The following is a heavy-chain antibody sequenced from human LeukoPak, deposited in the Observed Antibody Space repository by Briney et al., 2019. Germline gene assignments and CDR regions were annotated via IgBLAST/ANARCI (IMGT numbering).Heavy chain of an antibody. Sequence: SETLSLTCTVSGGSISSYYWSWIRQPAGKGLEWIGHIYTSGSTNYNPSLKSRVTMSVDTSKNQFSLKLSSLTAADTAVYYCARATYCSSTSCPDAFDIWGQGTMVTVSS. D-gene: IGHD2-2*01. J-gene: IGHJ3*02. CDR3: ARATYCSSTSCPDAFDI. V-gene: IGHV4-4*07. CDR2: IYTSGST. CDR1: GGSISSYY.